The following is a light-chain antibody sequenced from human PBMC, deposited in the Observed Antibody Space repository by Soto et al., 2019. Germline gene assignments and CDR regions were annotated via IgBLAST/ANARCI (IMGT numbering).Light chain of an antibody. Sequence: EIVMTQSPATLSVSPGARATLSCRASQSVIGNLAWYQQKPGQAPRLLIYGASTRATRKPASCSGSRSGTEFTLNISSLQSEDFAVYYCQQYNNWPQTFGQGTKVEIK. J-gene: IGKJ1*01. CDR1: QSVIGN. CDR3: QQYNNWPQT. V-gene: IGKV3-15*01. CDR2: GAS.